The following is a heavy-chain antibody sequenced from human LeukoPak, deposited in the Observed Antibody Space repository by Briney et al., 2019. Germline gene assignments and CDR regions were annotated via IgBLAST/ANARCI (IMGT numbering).Heavy chain of an antibody. CDR2: IYHSGST. CDR1: GYSISSGYY. Sequence: PSETLSLTCTVSGYSISSGYYWGWIRQPPGKGLEWIGSIYHSGSTYYNPSLKSRVTISVDTSKNQFSLKLSSVTAADTAVYYCARQAARPYYYYYMDVWGKGTTVTVSS. J-gene: IGHJ6*03. CDR3: ARQAARPYYYYYMDV. D-gene: IGHD6-6*01. V-gene: IGHV4-38-2*02.